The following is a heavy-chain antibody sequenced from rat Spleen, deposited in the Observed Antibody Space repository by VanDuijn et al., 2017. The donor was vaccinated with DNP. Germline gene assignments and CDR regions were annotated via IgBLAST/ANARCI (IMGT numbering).Heavy chain of an antibody. D-gene: IGHD1-11*01. Sequence: EVQLVESGGDLVQPGRSLKLSCVVSGVTFSDYNMAWVRQAPKKGLEWVASIIYDGTRTYYRDSVKGRFTISRDNAKDTQYLQMDSLRSEDTATYYCATGVYGGYEDWFANWGQGTLVTVSS. CDR2: IIYDGTRT. J-gene: IGHJ3*01. V-gene: IGHV5S10*01. CDR3: ATGVYGGYEDWFAN. CDR1: GVTFSDYN.